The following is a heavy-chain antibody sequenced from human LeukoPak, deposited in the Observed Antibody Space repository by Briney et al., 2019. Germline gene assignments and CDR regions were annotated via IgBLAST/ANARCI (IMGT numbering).Heavy chain of an antibody. D-gene: IGHD3-3*01. J-gene: IGHJ6*03. Sequence: GGSLRLSCAASGFTFSSYAMSWVRQAPGKGLEWVSAISGSGGSTYYADSVKGRFTISRDNSKNTLYLQMNSLRAEDTAVYYCAGFWSGYSYYMDVWGKGTTVTVSS. CDR3: AGFWSGYSYYMDV. V-gene: IGHV3-23*01. CDR1: GFTFSSYA. CDR2: ISGSGGST.